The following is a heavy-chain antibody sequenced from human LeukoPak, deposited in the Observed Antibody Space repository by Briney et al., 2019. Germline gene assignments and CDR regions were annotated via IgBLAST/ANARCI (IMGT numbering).Heavy chain of an antibody. D-gene: IGHD5-18*01. CDR1: GFTFSSYW. Sequence: GGSLRLSCAASGFTFSSYWMSWVRQAPGKGLEWVANIKQDGSEKYYVDSVKGRFTISRDNAKSSLYLQMNSLRAEDTAVYYCARGRGYGTNYYYGVDVWGKGTTVTVSS. V-gene: IGHV3-7*03. CDR3: ARGRGYGTNYYYGVDV. CDR2: IKQDGSEK. J-gene: IGHJ6*04.